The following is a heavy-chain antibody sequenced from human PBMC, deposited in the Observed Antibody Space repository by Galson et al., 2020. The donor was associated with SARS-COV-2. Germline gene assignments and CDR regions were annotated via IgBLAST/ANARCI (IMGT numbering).Heavy chain of an antibody. V-gene: IGHV3-23*01. D-gene: IGHD3-10*01. CDR2: ISGSGGNT. CDR3: AKDRGITAQAGYFED. CDR1: GLIFSNYA. J-gene: IGHJ4*02. Sequence: GGSLRLSCAVSGLIFSNYAMTWVRQAPGKGLEWVSAISGSGGNTFYADSVKGRFSISRDNSKNILYLQMNSLRAEDTALYYCAKDRGITAQAGYFEDWGQGTLVTVSS.